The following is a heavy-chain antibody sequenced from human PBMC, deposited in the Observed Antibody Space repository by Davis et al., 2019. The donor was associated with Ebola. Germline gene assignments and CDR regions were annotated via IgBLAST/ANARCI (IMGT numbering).Heavy chain of an antibody. CDR1: GYTFTNYG. CDR2: INPNSGGT. Sequence: ASVKVSCKASGYTFTNYGITWVRQAPGQGLEWMGRINPNSGGTNYAQKFQGRVTMTRDTSISTAYMELSSLRSEDTAVYYCARDFSGGFGELFYLEYWGQGTLVTVSS. CDR3: ARDFSGGFGELFYLEY. V-gene: IGHV1-2*06. J-gene: IGHJ4*02. D-gene: IGHD3-10*01.